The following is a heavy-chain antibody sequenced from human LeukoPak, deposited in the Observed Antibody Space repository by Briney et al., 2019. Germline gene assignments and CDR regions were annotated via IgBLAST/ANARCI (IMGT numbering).Heavy chain of an antibody. Sequence: SETLSLTCTVSGGSVSSGSYYWSWIRQPPGKGLEWIGYIYYSGSTNYNPSLKSRVTISVDTSKNQFSLKLSSVTAADTAVYYCAQAKSGYDPLEAFDIWGQGTMVTVSS. D-gene: IGHD5-12*01. J-gene: IGHJ3*02. V-gene: IGHV4-61*01. CDR1: GGSVSSGSYY. CDR2: IYYSGST. CDR3: AQAKSGYDPLEAFDI.